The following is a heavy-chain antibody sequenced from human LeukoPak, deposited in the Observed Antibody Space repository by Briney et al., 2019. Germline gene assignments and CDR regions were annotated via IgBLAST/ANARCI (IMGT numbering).Heavy chain of an antibody. D-gene: IGHD3-22*01. CDR2: IYHSGST. J-gene: IGHJ4*02. CDR3: ARELPTYYYDSSGYPDY. CDR1: GGSISSSSYY. V-gene: IGHV4-39*07. Sequence: SETLSLTCTVSGGSISSSSYYWGWIRQPPGKGLEWIGSIYHSGSTYYNPSLKSRVTISVDTSKNQFSLKLSSVTAADTAVYYCARELPTYYYDSSGYPDYWGQGTLVTVSS.